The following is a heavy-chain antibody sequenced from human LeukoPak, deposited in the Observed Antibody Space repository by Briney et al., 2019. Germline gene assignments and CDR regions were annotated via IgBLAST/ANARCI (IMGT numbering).Heavy chain of an antibody. CDR2: IIPIFGTA. Sequence: SVKVSCKASGGTFSSYAISWVRQAPGQGLEWMGGIIPIFGTANYAQKFQGRVTITADESTSTAYMELSSLRSEDTAVYYCARGRYYGDYTDYWGQGTLVTVSS. V-gene: IGHV1-69*13. CDR1: GGTFSSYA. D-gene: IGHD4-17*01. J-gene: IGHJ4*02. CDR3: ARGRYYGDYTDY.